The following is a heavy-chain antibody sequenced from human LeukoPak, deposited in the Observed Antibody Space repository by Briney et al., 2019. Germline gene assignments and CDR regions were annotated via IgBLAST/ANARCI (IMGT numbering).Heavy chain of an antibody. V-gene: IGHV4-4*07. Sequence: PSETLSLTCSVSGGSFSSYFWSWVRQPAGKGLEWIGRIYPSGNTNYNPSLKSRVTLSVDTSKTQFSLRLSSVTAADTAVYYCAREDSGSYYNYYYFYMDVWGKGTTVTISS. D-gene: IGHD3-10*01. CDR3: AREDSGSYYNYYYFYMDV. CDR1: GGSFSSYF. CDR2: IYPSGNT. J-gene: IGHJ6*03.